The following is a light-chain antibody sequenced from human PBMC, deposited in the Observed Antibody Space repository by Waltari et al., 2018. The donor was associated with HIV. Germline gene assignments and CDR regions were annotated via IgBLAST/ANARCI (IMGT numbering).Light chain of an antibody. Sequence: EIVLTQSPDTLSLSQGERATLSCRASQSVSGSYLAWYQQQPGQAPRLLIYGASSRANGIPDRFSGRGSGTDFTLTISRLEPEDFAVYVCQHYGSFRLTFGGGTKVEIK. V-gene: IGKV3-20*01. CDR1: QSVSGSY. CDR3: QHYGSFRLT. CDR2: GAS. J-gene: IGKJ4*01.